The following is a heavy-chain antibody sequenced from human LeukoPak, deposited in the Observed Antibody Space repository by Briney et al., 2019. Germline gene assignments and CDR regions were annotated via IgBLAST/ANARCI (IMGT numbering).Heavy chain of an antibody. CDR3: ARYGVASSTSYIDC. CDR2: ITGDSAYI. J-gene: IGHJ4*02. V-gene: IGHV3-21*01. Sequence: PGGSLRLSCAASGFTFSTYAMNWVRQAPRGGLKWVSCITGDSAYIYYANSVKGRFTISRDNAKNSLYLQMNSLRAEDTAVYYCARYGVASSTSYIDCWGQGTLVTVSS. D-gene: IGHD2-2*01. CDR1: GFTFSTYA.